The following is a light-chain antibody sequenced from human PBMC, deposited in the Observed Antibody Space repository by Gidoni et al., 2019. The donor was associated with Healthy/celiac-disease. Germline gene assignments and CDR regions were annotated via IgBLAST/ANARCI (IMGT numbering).Light chain of an antibody. J-gene: IGLJ2*01. CDR2: GNN. Sequence: QSVLTQPPSVSGAPGQRVTISCTGASSNIGAGYDVRWYQQLPGSAPKLLIFGNNNRPSGVPDRFSSSKSGASASLAITGLQAEDEADYYCQSFDSGLSGPVVFGGGTKLTVL. V-gene: IGLV1-40*01. CDR3: QSFDSGLSGPVV. CDR1: SSNIGAGYD.